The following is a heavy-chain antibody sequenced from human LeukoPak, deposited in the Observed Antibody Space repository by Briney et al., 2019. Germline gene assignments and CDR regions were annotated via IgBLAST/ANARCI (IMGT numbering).Heavy chain of an antibody. CDR3: AKGHATEAQYSSGWYDDFDS. J-gene: IGHJ4*02. V-gene: IGHV3-30-3*01. D-gene: IGHD6-19*01. CDR1: GFTFSSYA. Sequence: GRSLRLSCAASGFTFSSYAMHWVRQAPGKGLEWVAVISYDGSNKYYADSVKGRFTIARDNSKDTLFLQMNSLRGDDTALYYCAKGHATEAQYSSGWYDDFDSWGQGALVTVSS. CDR2: ISYDGSNK.